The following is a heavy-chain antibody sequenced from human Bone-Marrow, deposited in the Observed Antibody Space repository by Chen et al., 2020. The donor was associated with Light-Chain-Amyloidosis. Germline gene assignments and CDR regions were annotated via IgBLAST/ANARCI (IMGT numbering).Heavy chain of an antibody. CDR1: GYTFPNYW. D-gene: IGHD5-12*01. Sequence: EVQLEQSGPEVKKPGESLKISCKGSGYTFPNYWIGWVRQMPGKGLEWMGVIYPDDSDARYSPSFGGQVTIAADKSITPAYLQWRSLKASDTAMYYCARRRDGYNFDYWGQGTLVTVSS. J-gene: IGHJ4*02. V-gene: IGHV5-51*01. CDR2: IYPDDSDA. CDR3: ARRRDGYNFDY.